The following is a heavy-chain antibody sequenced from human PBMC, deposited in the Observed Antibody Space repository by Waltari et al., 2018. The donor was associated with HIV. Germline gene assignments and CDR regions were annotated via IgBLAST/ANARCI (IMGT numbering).Heavy chain of an antibody. CDR1: GNTLTELS. Sequence: QVQLVQSGAEVKKPGASVKVSCKVSGNTLTELSMHWVRQAPGKGLELMGGFDPEEGEIIYAQKFQGRVTMTEDTSTDTAYMELRSLRSEDTAVYYCATDRESSSWILDVWGQGTTVTVSS. V-gene: IGHV1-24*01. CDR3: ATDRESSSWILDV. J-gene: IGHJ6*02. D-gene: IGHD6-13*01. CDR2: FDPEEGEI.